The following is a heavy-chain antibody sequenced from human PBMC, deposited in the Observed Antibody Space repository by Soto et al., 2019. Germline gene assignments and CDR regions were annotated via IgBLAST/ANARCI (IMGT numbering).Heavy chain of an antibody. CDR1: GYTFTSYA. CDR2: INAGNGNT. V-gene: IGHV1-3*01. J-gene: IGHJ4*02. Sequence: QVQLVQSGAEVKKPGASVKVSCKASGYTFTSYAMHWVRQAPGQRLEWMGWINAGNGNTKYSQKFQGRVTITRDTSASTAYMELSSLRSEDTAEYYCARALGVVTDDYWGQGTLVTVSS. CDR3: ARALGVVTDDY. D-gene: IGHD2-15*01.